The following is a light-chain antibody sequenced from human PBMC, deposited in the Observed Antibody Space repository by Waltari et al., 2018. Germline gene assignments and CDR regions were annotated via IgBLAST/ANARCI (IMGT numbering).Light chain of an antibody. J-gene: IGKJ1*01. CDR2: WAS. CDR3: QQYYSTLWT. V-gene: IGKV4-1*01. CDR1: QSVLYSSNNKNY. Sequence: DILMTQSPDSLAVSLGERATINCKSSQSVLYSSNNKNYLAWYQQKPGQPPKLLIYWASTRESGDPDRFSGSGSGTDFTLTISSLQAEDVAVYYCQQYYSTLWTFGQGTKVEIK.